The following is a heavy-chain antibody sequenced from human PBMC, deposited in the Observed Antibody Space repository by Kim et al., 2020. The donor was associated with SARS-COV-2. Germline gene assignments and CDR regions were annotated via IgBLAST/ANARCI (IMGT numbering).Heavy chain of an antibody. D-gene: IGHD3-16*01. V-gene: IGHV3-30*02. Sequence: YYADSVKGRFTSSRDDSKNTLYLQMNSLRVEDTAVYYCAKDKGVTSFDYWGQGTLVTVSS. J-gene: IGHJ4*02. CDR3: AKDKGVTSFDY.